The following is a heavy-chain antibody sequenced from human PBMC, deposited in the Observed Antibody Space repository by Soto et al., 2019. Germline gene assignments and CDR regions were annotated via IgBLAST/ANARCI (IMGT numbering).Heavy chain of an antibody. CDR2: INPSGAST. J-gene: IGHJ5*02. CDR1: GFTFSRYY. CDR3: ARDNSESNSWWFDP. V-gene: IGHV1-46*01. Sequence: GASVKVSCKASGFTFSRYYMHWIRQAPGQGLEWMGIINPSGASTNYAQKFQGRVTLTRDMSTSTVSMEVSSLRSEDTAVYYCARDNSESNSWWFDPWGQGTLVTVSS. D-gene: IGHD1-26*01.